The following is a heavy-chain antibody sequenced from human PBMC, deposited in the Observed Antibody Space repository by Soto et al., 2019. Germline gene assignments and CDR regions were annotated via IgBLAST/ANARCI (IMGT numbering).Heavy chain of an antibody. D-gene: IGHD6-13*01. Sequence: QLQLQESGPGLVKPSETLSLTCTVSGGSISSSSYYWGWIRQPPGKGLEWIGSIYYSGSTYYNPSLTSRVTISVDTSKNQFSLKLSSVTAADTAVYYCARPVIDGSWYEGGYMDVWGKGTTVTVSS. CDR2: IYYSGST. CDR1: GGSISSSSYY. CDR3: ARPVIDGSWYEGGYMDV. J-gene: IGHJ6*03. V-gene: IGHV4-39*01.